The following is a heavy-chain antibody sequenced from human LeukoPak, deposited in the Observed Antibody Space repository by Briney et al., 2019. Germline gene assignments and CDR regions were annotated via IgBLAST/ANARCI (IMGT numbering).Heavy chain of an antibody. CDR1: GYTLSDYD. CDR2: INPNSLIP. CDR3: ARVKRVPEVWSDP. D-gene: IGHD6-25*01. J-gene: IGHJ5*02. Sequence: GASVKVSCKASGYTLSDYDINWVRQATGQGLEYMGWINPNSLIPGYAQKFQGRVTLTMDTSINTAYMELSGLTSDDTAVYYCARVKRVPEVWSDPWGQGTLVTVSS. V-gene: IGHV1-8*01.